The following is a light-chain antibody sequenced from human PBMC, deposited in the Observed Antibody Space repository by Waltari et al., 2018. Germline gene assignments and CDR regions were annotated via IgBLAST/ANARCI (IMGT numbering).Light chain of an antibody. CDR3: STYTTSSALL. CDR1: SSDVGGYTF. CDR2: DFS. J-gene: IGLJ3*02. Sequence: QSALTQPASVSGSPGQSTTISCTGTSSDVGGYTFVSWYQQHPGKAPKLMIYDFSKRPSGISNRFSGSKSGNTASLTISGLQTEDEADYFCSTYTTSSALLFGGGTRLTVL. V-gene: IGLV2-14*03.